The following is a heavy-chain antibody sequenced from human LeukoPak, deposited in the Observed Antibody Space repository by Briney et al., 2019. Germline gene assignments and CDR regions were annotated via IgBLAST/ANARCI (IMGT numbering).Heavy chain of an antibody. V-gene: IGHV3-30*02. CDR3: TRNGGWYGIS. J-gene: IGHJ4*02. D-gene: IGHD6-19*01. Sequence: GGSLRLSCAASGFIFNNYGMHWVRQAPGKGLEWVAFIRYDETKKYYADSVKGRFSISREDSKNTLYLQLNSLRAEDTALYYCTRNGGWYGISWGQGTLVTVSS. CDR1: GFIFNNYG. CDR2: IRYDETKK.